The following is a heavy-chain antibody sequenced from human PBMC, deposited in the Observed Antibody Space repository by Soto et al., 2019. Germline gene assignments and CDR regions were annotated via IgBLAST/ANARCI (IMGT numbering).Heavy chain of an antibody. D-gene: IGHD2-2*03. CDR2: IYSCV. J-gene: IGHJ4*02. V-gene: IGHV3-53*01. Sequence: WGSLRLSCAASGFAVISNYMSCVRQAPGKGLEWVSVIYSCVADSVKGRFTISRDNSKNTLYLQMDSLRAEDTGVYFCAKVGIGSFSHKHHFEHWGQGTQVT. CDR3: AKVGIGSFSHKHHFEH. CDR1: GFAVISNY.